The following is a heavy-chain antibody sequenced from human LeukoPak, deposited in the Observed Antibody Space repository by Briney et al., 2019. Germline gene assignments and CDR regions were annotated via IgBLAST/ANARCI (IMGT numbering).Heavy chain of an antibody. CDR2: INPNSGGT. J-gene: IGHJ5*02. CDR1: GYTFTGYY. D-gene: IGHD2-15*01. V-gene: IGHV1-2*02. Sequence: ASVKVSCKASGYTFTGYYMHWVRQAPGQGLEWMGWINPNSGGTNYAQKFQGRVTMTRDTSISTAYMELSRLRSEDTAVYYCARRQVVGNWFDPWGQGTLVTVSS. CDR3: ARRQVVGNWFDP.